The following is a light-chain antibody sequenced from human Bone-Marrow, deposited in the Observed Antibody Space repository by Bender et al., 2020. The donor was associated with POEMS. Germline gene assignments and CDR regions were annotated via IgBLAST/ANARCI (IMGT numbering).Light chain of an antibody. J-gene: IGLJ3*02. CDR2: EVT. Sequence: QSALTQPASVSGSPGQSITISCTGTSSDVGDYDYVSWYQQHPGKAPKLMIYEVTKRPSGVSNRFSGSKSGNTASLTISGLRAEDEADYFCCSYAGGSSYVLFGGGTKLTVL. CDR3: CSYAGGSSYVL. CDR1: SSDVGDYDY. V-gene: IGLV2-23*02.